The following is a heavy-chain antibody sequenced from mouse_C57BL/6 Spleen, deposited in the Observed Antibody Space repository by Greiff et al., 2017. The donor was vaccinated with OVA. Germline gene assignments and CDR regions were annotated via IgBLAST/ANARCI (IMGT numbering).Heavy chain of an antibody. V-gene: IGHV1-55*01. CDR3: AHSNSPYAMDY. J-gene: IGHJ4*01. D-gene: IGHD2-5*01. CDR1: GYTFTSYW. Sequence: VQLHQPGAELVKPGASVKMSCKASGYTFTSYWITWVKQRPGQGLEWIGDIYPGSGSTNYNEKFKSKATLTVDTSSSTAYMQLSSLTSEDSAVYYCAHSNSPYAMDYWGQGTSVTVSS. CDR2: IYPGSGST.